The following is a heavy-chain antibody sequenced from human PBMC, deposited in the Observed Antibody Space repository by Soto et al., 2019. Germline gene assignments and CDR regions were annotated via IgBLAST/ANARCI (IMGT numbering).Heavy chain of an antibody. CDR2: TSNSAPT. CDR1: GGSISSYH. CDR3: ARLFRDVYNAVVS. J-gene: IGHJ5*02. Sequence: SSETLSLTCTVSGGSISSYHWSWIRQSPGKGLEWIGYTSNSAPTIYNPSLKSRVTISADTSKNQFSLRLSSVTAADTAVYFCARLFRDVYNAVVSWGQGALVTVSS. V-gene: IGHV4-59*08. D-gene: IGHD3-3*01.